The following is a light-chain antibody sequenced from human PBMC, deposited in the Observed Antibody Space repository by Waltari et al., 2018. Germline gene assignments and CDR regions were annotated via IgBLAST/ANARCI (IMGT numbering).Light chain of an antibody. CDR3: QQYGSSQGYT. J-gene: IGKJ2*01. V-gene: IGKV3-20*01. Sequence: EIVLTQSPGTLSLSPGERATLSCRASQSVSSSYLAWYQQKPGQAPRLLSYGASSRATGIPDRGSGSGSETDFTLTISRLEPEDFAVYYCQQYGSSQGYTFGQGTKLEIK. CDR2: GAS. CDR1: QSVSSSY.